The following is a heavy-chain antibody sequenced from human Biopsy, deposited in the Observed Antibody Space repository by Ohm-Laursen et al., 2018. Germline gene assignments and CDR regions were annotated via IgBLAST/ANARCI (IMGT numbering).Heavy chain of an antibody. J-gene: IGHJ5*02. V-gene: IGHV3-15*01. CDR1: GFTVSTTY. CDR3: LSNWLDP. CDR2: IKSKTGGGTI. Sequence: SLRLSCSASGFTVSTTYMSWVRQAPGKGLEWVGRIKSKTGGGTIDYAASVKGRFSISRDDSKNTLYLQMNSLKTEDTAVYYCLSNWLDPWGQGTLVTVSS.